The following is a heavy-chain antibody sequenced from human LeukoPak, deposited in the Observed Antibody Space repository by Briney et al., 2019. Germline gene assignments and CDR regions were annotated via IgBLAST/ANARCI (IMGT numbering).Heavy chain of an antibody. CDR1: GFTFSSYA. D-gene: IGHD3-9*01. CDR2: INDSGDNT. Sequence: GGSLRLSCAASGFTFSSYAMCWVRQAPGKGLELVLAINDSGDNTYFAASVKGRLTISRDNAKNSLYLQMNSLRAEGTAVYYCARVNDILTGYSADYWGQGTLVTVSS. V-gene: IGHV3-23*01. CDR3: ARVNDILTGYSADY. J-gene: IGHJ4*02.